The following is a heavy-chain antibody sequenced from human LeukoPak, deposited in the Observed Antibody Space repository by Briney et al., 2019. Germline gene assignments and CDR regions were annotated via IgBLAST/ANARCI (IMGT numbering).Heavy chain of an antibody. D-gene: IGHD5-12*01. V-gene: IGHV1-2*02. CDR2: INPNSGGT. Sequence: GASVKVSCKASGYTFTGYYMHWVRQAPGQGLEWMGWINPNSGGTNYAQKFQGRVTMTRDTSISTAYMELSGLRSDDTAVYYCARTVATIRWFDPWGQGTLVTVSS. CDR1: GYTFTGYY. CDR3: ARTVATIRWFDP. J-gene: IGHJ5*02.